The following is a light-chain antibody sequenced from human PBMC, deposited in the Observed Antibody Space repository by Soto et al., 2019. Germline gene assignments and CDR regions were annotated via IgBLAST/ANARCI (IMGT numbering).Light chain of an antibody. J-gene: IGKJ2*01. CDR3: HQYYSIPYT. CDR1: QSVLHSSTNNNY. V-gene: IGKV4-1*01. CDR2: WAS. Sequence: DIVMTQSPDSLAVSLGERATINCKSSQSVLHSSTNNNYLAWYQQKSGQSPKLLIYWASTRESGVPDRFRGSGSGTDFTLTISGLQAEDVAVYYCHQYYSIPYTFGQGTKLEI.